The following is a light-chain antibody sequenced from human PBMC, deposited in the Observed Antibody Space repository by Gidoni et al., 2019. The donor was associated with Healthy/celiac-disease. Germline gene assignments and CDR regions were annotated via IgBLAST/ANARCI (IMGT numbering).Light chain of an antibody. CDR1: QSVSSN. V-gene: IGKV3-15*01. CDR2: GAS. Sequence: EIVMTQSPATLSVSPGERATLSCRASQSVSSNLAWYQQNPGQAPRLLIYGASTRATGIPARFSGSGSEKEFTLTNSSLQSEDFAVYYCQQYNNWPPAYTFGQGTKLEIK. J-gene: IGKJ2*01. CDR3: QQYNNWPPAYT.